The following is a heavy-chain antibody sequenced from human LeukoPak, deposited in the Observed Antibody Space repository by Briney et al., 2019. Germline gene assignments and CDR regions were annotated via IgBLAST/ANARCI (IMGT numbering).Heavy chain of an antibody. CDR1: GGSISSISYY. Sequence: SETLSLTCTVSGGSISSISYYWGWIRPPPGKGLEWFGSIYYSGSTYYNPSLKSRVTISVDTSKNQFSLKLSSVTAADTAVYYCARSSGYSSSGGLNWFDTWGQGTLVTVSS. V-gene: IGHV4-39*01. D-gene: IGHD6-13*01. CDR2: IYYSGST. CDR3: ARSSGYSSSGGLNWFDT. J-gene: IGHJ5*02.